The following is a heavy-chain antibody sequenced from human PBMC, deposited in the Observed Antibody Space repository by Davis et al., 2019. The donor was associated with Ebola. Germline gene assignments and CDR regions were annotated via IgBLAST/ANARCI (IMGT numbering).Heavy chain of an antibody. CDR1: GYTFTSYG. J-gene: IGHJ4*02. CDR2: INPHNGNT. Sequence: ASVKVSCKASGYTFTSYGITWVRQAPGQGLEWMGWINPHNGNTNYAQNVQGRVTMTTDTSTSTAYMEVGSLRSDDTAVYYCASYSGYDLLGATLFYWGQGTLVTVSS. CDR3: ASYSGYDLLGATLFY. V-gene: IGHV1-18*04. D-gene: IGHD5-12*01.